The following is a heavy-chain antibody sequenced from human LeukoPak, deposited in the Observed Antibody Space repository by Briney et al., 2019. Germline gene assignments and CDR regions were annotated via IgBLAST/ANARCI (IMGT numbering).Heavy chain of an antibody. V-gene: IGHV3-30*04. CDR3: ARVSAVADPYDY. CDR2: ISYDGSNK. CDR1: GFTFSSYA. D-gene: IGHD6-19*01. J-gene: IGHJ4*02. Sequence: GGSLRLSCAASGFTFSSYAMHWVRQAPGKGLEWVAVISYDGSNKYYADSVKGRFTISRDNSKNTLYLQMNSLRAEDTAVYYCARVSAVADPYDYWGQGTLVTVSS.